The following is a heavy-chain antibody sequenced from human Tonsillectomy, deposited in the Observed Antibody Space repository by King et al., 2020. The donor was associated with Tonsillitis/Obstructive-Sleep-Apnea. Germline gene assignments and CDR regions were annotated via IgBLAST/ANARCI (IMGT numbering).Heavy chain of an antibody. CDR3: AGLSMKEVVIYVSCVI. D-gene: IGHD2-2*01. V-gene: IGHV4-39*01. J-gene: IGHJ3*01. CDR1: GDSISSTGYF. CDR2: IYQSGST. Sequence: LPLQESGPGLVKPSETLSLSCSVYGDSISSTGYFWGWIRQPPGKGLEWIGSIYQSGSTYYNPSLKSRGTISVDRSKNQFSLNLRSVTAADTALYYCAGLSMKEVVIYVSCVIWGQGTMVIVS.